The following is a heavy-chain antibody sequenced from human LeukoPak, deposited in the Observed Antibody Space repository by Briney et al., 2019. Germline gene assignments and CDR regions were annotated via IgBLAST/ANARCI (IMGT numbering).Heavy chain of an antibody. CDR1: GYTFTSYA. D-gene: IGHD2-2*02. J-gene: IGHJ4*02. Sequence: ASVKVSCKASGYTFTSYAMHWVRQAPGQRLEWMGWINAGNGNTKYSHKFQGRVTITSHTSASTAYMELRSLRTEDTAAYYCGRQKCQLLYCFGYWGQGTLVTVSS. V-gene: IGHV1-3*01. CDR2: INAGNGNT. CDR3: GRQKCQLLYCFGY.